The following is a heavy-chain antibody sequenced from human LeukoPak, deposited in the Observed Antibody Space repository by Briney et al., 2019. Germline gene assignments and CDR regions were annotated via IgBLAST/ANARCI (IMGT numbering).Heavy chain of an antibody. J-gene: IGHJ6*02. Sequence: SGTLSLTCTVSGGSISSYYWSWIRQPPGKGLEWIGYIYYSGSTNYNPSLKSRVTISVDTSKNQFSLKLSSVTAADTAVYYCARVGCSSTSCYHYGMDVWGQGTTVTVSS. D-gene: IGHD2-2*01. CDR2: IYYSGST. CDR3: ARVGCSSTSCYHYGMDV. V-gene: IGHV4-59*01. CDR1: GGSISSYY.